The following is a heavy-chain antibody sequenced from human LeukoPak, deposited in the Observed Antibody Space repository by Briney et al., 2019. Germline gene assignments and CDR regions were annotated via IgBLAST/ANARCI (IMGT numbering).Heavy chain of an antibody. CDR3: AKGTAVDRQYFEN. CDR2: MSFDGSHK. Sequence: GGSLRLSCAASRFTFSACGMHWVRQAPGKGLEWVAAMSFDGSHKYYADSVKGRFTISRDNSMNTLYLQMNSLRAEDTAVYYCAKGTAVDRQYFENWGQGTLVTVSS. J-gene: IGHJ4*02. CDR1: RFTFSACG. D-gene: IGHD1-1*01. V-gene: IGHV3-30*18.